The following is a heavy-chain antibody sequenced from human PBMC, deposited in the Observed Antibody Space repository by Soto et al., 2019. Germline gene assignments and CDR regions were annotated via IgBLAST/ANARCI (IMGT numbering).Heavy chain of an antibody. Sequence: QVQLVESGGGVVQPGRSLRLSCAASGFTFSSYAMHWVRQAPGKGLEWVAVISYDGSNKYYADSVKGRFTISRDNSTNTLYLQMSSLRAEDTAVYYCARDGGIGWYLPFYYYYYGMDVWGQGTTVTVSS. V-gene: IGHV3-30-3*01. CDR3: ARDGGIGWYLPFYYYYYGMDV. CDR2: ISYDGSNK. D-gene: IGHD6-19*01. CDR1: GFTFSSYA. J-gene: IGHJ6*02.